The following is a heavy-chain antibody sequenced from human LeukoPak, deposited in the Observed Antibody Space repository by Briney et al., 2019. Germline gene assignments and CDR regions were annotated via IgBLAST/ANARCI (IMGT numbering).Heavy chain of an antibody. V-gene: IGHV3-30*02. CDR1: GFTFSSYG. CDR2: IRYDGSNK. CDR3: AKVSTGYSSSWYYYYYYMDV. Sequence: GGSLRLPCAASGFTFSSYGMHWVRQAPGKGLEWVAFIRYDGSNKYYADSVKGRFTISRDNSKNTLYLQMNSLRAEDTAVYYCAKVSTGYSSSWYYYYYYMDVWGKGTTVTISS. D-gene: IGHD6-13*01. J-gene: IGHJ6*03.